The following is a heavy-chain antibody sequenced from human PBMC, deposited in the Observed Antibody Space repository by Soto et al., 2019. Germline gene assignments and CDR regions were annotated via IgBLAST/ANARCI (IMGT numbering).Heavy chain of an antibody. V-gene: IGHV4-4*02. J-gene: IGHJ5*02. CDR1: GGSTTTTNW. CDR3: ARRAVAGTSWFDH. CDR2: IYHSGRT. D-gene: IGHD6-19*01. Sequence: SETLSLTCAVSGGSTTTTNWWNWVRQPPGKGLEWIGEIYHSGRTNFNPSLKSLVTISIDQSKNQVSLKLSSVTAADTAVHYCARRAVAGTSWFDHWGQGTQVTVSS.